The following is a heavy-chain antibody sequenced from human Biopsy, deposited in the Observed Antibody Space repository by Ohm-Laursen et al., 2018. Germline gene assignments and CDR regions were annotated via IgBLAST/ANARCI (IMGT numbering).Heavy chain of an antibody. CDR2: ISDRGTT. V-gene: IGHV4-59*01. Sequence: GTLSLTCTVSGGSISSDYWSWIRQSPRKGLEWIGHISDRGTTNYNPSLRGRVTISVDTSKKQFSLKLSSVTAADTVVFFCARLYRLDDYWNDDPPDAFDVWGQGTMVTVSS. CDR3: ARLYRLDDYWNDDPPDAFDV. J-gene: IGHJ3*01. D-gene: IGHD3-3*01. CDR1: GGSISSDY.